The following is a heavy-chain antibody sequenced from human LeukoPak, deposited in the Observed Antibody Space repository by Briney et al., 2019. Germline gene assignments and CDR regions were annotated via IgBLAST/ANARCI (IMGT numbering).Heavy chain of an antibody. D-gene: IGHD4-17*01. V-gene: IGHV1-46*01. CDR1: GYTFTSYY. CDR3: ARRGRNDYGDYAVTEFDY. J-gene: IGHJ4*02. Sequence: ASVKVSCKASGYTFTSYYMHWVRQAPGQGLEWMGINNPSGGSTSYAQKFQGRVTMTRDTSTSTVYMELSSLRSEDTAMYYCARRGRNDYGDYAVTEFDYWGQGTLVTVSS. CDR2: NNPSGGST.